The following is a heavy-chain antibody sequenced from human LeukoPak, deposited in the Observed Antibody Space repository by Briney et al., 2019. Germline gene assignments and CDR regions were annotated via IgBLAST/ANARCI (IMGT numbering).Heavy chain of an antibody. D-gene: IGHD3-10*01. CDR3: ARGGGITMVRGVIITYSIDY. Sequence: GASVKVSCKASGYTFTSYDINWVRQATGQGLEWMGWMNPNSGNTGYAQKFQGRVTMTRNTSISTAYMELSSLRSEDTAVYYCARGGGITMVRGVIITYSIDYWGQGTLVTVSS. J-gene: IGHJ4*02. CDR1: GYTFTSYD. V-gene: IGHV1-8*02. CDR2: MNPNSGNT.